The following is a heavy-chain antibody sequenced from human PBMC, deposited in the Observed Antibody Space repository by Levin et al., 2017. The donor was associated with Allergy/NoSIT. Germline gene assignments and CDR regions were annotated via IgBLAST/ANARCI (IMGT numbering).Heavy chain of an antibody. J-gene: IGHJ4*02. CDR2: ISGSGEDI. CDR1: GFTFKNSA. D-gene: IGHD3-3*01. Sequence: GGSLRLSCAASGFTFKNSAMGWVRQAPGQGLEWVSGISGSGEDIPYADSLKGRLPISRDNSKSTLYLQINSLRVEDTATYYCARGITIFGIGRLDYRGQGTPVTVSS. CDR3: ARGITIFGIGRLDY. V-gene: IGHV3-23*01.